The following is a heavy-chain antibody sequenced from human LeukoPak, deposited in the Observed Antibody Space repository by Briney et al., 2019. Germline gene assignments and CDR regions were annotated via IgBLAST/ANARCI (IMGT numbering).Heavy chain of an antibody. D-gene: IGHD4-17*01. CDR1: GGSISSGGYY. J-gene: IGHJ4*02. CDR2: IYYSGST. Sequence: SETLSLTCTVSGGSISSGGYYWSWIRQHPGKGLEWIGYIYYSGSTYYNPSLKSRVTISVDTSKNQFSLKLSSVTAADTAVYYCARVDDYGDYGRGRFDYWGQGTLVAVSS. V-gene: IGHV4-31*03. CDR3: ARVDDYGDYGRGRFDY.